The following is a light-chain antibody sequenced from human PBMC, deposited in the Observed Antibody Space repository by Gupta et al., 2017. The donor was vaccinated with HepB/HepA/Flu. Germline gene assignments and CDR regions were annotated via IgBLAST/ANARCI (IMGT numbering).Light chain of an antibody. J-gene: IGLJ3*02. V-gene: IGLV1-47*01. CDR2: RNN. CDR3: AAWDDSLRGPV. CDR1: SSNLGSNY. Sequence: QSVLTQPPSASGTPGQRVAISCSGSSSNLGSNYVSWYQQLPGTAPKLLMFRNNRRPSGVPDRFSGSKSGTSASLAISGLRSEDEADYYCAAWDDSLRGPVFGGGTKLTVL.